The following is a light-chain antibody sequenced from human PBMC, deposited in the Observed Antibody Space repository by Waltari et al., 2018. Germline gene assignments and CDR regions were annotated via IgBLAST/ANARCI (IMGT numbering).Light chain of an antibody. Sequence: EIVLTQSPATLSLSPGDRATLSCRASQSVDTYLAWYQHKPGQVPRLLIYDASNRAPGIPARFSGSGSGADFTLIISSLEPEDFAVYYCHQRSNWPLTFGGGTKVEIK. CDR3: HQRSNWPLT. V-gene: IGKV3-11*01. CDR1: QSVDTY. CDR2: DAS. J-gene: IGKJ4*01.